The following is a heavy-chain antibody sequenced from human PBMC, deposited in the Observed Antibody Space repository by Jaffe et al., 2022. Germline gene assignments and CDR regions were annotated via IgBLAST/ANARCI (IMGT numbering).Heavy chain of an antibody. CDR2: IYPGDSDT. D-gene: IGHD6-19*01. CDR1: GYSFTSYW. CDR3: VRQKTGYSSGWGTGRGYYYYMDV. J-gene: IGHJ6*03. Sequence: EVQLVQSGAEVKKPGESLKISCKGSGYSFTSYWIGWVRQMPGKGLEWMGIIYPGDSDTRYSPSFQGQVTISADKSISTAYLQWSSLKASDTAMYYCVRQKTGYSSGWGTGRGYYYYMDVWGKGTTVTVSS. V-gene: IGHV5-51*01.